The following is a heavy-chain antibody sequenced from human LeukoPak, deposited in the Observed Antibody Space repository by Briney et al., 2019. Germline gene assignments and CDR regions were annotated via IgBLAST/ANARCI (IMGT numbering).Heavy chain of an antibody. CDR1: GGSISSYY. CDR3: ARVRTYYDFWSGYSPLDAFDI. D-gene: IGHD3-3*01. Sequence: PSETLSLTCTVSGGSISSYYWSWIRQPPGKGLEWIGYIYYSGSTNYNPSLKSRVTISVDTSKNQFSLKLSSVTAADTAVYYCARVRTYYDFWSGYSPLDAFDIWGQGTMVTVSS. V-gene: IGHV4-59*01. CDR2: IYYSGST. J-gene: IGHJ3*02.